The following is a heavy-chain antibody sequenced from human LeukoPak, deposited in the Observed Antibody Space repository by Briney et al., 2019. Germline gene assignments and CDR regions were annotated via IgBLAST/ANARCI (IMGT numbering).Heavy chain of an antibody. CDR3: ARDPERTNLNKYSSGWYFDY. CDR1: GFTFSSYG. Sequence: PGGSLRLSCAASGFTFSSYGMHWVRQAPGKGLEWVAVISYDGSNKYYADSVKGRFTISRDNSKNTLYLQMNSLRAEDTAVYYCARDPERTNLNKYSSGWYFDYWGQGTLVTVSS. V-gene: IGHV3-30*19. D-gene: IGHD6-19*01. J-gene: IGHJ4*02. CDR2: ISYDGSNK.